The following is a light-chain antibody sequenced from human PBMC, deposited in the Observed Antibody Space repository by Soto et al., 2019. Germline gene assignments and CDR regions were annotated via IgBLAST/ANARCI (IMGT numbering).Light chain of an antibody. V-gene: IGKV1-39*01. CDR1: QSISSY. Sequence: DIQMTQSPSSLSASVGDRVTITCRARQSISSYLNWYQQKPGKAPKLLIYAASSLQSGVPSRFSGSGSGTDFTLTISSLQPEDFATCYCQQSYSTLTFGPGTKVDIK. CDR3: QQSYSTLT. CDR2: AAS. J-gene: IGKJ3*01.